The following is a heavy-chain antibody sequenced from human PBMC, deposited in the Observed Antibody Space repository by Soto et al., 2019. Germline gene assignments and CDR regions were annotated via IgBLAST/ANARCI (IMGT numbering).Heavy chain of an antibody. Sequence: SETLSLTYTVSGGSISSYYWSWIRQPPGKGLEWIGYIYYSGSPNYNPSLKSRVTISVDTSKNQFSLKLSSVTAADTAVYYCASSNIAAAGFYYYGMDVWGRGTTVTVSS. D-gene: IGHD6-13*01. V-gene: IGHV4-59*01. CDR2: IYYSGSP. CDR3: ASSNIAAAGFYYYGMDV. CDR1: GGSISSYY. J-gene: IGHJ6*02.